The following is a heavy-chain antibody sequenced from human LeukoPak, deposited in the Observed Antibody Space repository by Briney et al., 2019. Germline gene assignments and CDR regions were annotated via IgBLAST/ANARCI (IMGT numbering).Heavy chain of an antibody. D-gene: IGHD6-19*01. CDR3: ARGLKYSSGWYYFDY. V-gene: IGHV3-53*01. CDR2: ICSGGST. CDR1: GFTVSNNY. J-gene: IGHJ4*02. Sequence: GGSLRLSCAASGFTVSNNYMNWVRQAPGKGLEWVSVICSGGSTYYADSVKGRFTISRDNSKNTLYLQMNSLRAEDTAVYYCARGLKYSSGWYYFDYWGQGTLVIVSS.